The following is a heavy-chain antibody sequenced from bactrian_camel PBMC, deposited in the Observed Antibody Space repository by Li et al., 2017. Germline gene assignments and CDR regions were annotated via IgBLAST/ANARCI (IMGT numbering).Heavy chain of an antibody. D-gene: IGHD1*01. J-gene: IGHJ4*01. CDR2: IRRDGGET. Sequence: DVQLVESGGGSVQTGGSLRLSCVVSGHSRGSNCVGWYRLPPGRAPAEREGIAAIRRDGGETWYAASVKGRFTISRDNAKNTLYLELDSLKTEDTAMYYCGRPVESSSWIGYNVWGQGTQVTVS. V-gene: IGHV3S32*01. CDR1: GHSRGSNC. CDR3: GRPVESSSWIGYNV.